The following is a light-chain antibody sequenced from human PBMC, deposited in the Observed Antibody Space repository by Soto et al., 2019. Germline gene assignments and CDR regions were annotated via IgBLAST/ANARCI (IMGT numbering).Light chain of an antibody. CDR1: QSINIY. CDR3: QQSYRSPYT. J-gene: IGKJ2*01. V-gene: IGKV1-39*01. CDR2: GAS. Sequence: IQMTQSPSSLSASVGDRVTVTCRASQSINIYLNWYQQKPGKATTLLIYGASSLQSGAPSRFSGGGSRTDFTLTISSLQPEDFATYDCQQSYRSPYTFGQGTKLESK.